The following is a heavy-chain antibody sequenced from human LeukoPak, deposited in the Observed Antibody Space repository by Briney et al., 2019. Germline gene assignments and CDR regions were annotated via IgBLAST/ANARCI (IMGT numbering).Heavy chain of an antibody. J-gene: IGHJ4*02. CDR1: GYTFTGYY. V-gene: IGHV1-2*02. Sequence: ASVKVSCKASGYTFTGYYMHWVRQAPGQGLEWMGWINPNSGGTNYAQNFQGRVTMTRDTSISTAYMELSRLRSDDTAVYYCASGSPTPAIVVTDYWGQGTLVTVSS. CDR3: ASGSPTPAIVVTDY. CDR2: INPNSGGT. D-gene: IGHD3-22*01.